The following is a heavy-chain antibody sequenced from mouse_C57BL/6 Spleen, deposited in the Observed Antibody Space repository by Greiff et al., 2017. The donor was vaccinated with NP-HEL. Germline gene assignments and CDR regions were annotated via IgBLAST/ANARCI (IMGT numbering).Heavy chain of an antibody. Sequence: VQLQQSGPELVKPGASVKISCKASGYAFSSSWMNWVKQRPGKGLEWIGRIYPGDGDTNYNGKFKGKATLTADKSSSTAYMQLSSLTSEDSAVYFCARSGHWYFDVWGTGTTVTVSS. V-gene: IGHV1-82*01. D-gene: IGHD3-1*01. CDR1: GYAFSSSW. CDR3: ARSGHWYFDV. J-gene: IGHJ1*03. CDR2: IYPGDGDT.